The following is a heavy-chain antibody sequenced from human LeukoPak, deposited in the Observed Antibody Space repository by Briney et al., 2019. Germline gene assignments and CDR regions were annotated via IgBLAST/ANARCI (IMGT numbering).Heavy chain of an antibody. CDR3: ARNSYALEM. Sequence: GGSLRLSCAASGFTFNDYEMNWVRQAPGKGLEWVSYISSSGRTIFYADSVKGRFTISRDNAKNSLYLQMNGLRAEDTAVYYCARNSYALEMWGQGTMVTVSS. J-gene: IGHJ3*02. V-gene: IGHV3-48*03. CDR1: GFTFNDYE. CDR2: ISSSGRTI.